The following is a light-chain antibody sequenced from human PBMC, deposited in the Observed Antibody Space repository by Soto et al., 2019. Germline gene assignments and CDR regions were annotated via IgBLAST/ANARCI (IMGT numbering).Light chain of an antibody. J-gene: IGLJ2*01. Sequence: QSALTQPAPVSGSPGQSITISCTGTSNDVGGYNHVSWYQQHPGKAPKLIIYEVSYRPSGVSNRFSGSKSGNTASLTISGLQAEDEADYYCNSYRSTDTVVFGGGTKLTVL. CDR2: EVS. CDR1: SNDVGGYNH. CDR3: NSYRSTDTVV. V-gene: IGLV2-14*01.